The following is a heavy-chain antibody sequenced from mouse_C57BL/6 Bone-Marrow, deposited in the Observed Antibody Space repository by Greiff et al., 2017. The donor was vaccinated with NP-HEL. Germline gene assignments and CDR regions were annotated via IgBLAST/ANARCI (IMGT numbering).Heavy chain of an antibody. CDR3: ARESYDYWYFDV. CDR1: GYAFSSYW. D-gene: IGHD2-3*01. Sequence: VQVVESGAELVKPGASVKISCKASGYAFSSYWMNWVKQRPGKGLEWIGQIYPGDGDTNYNGKFKGKATLTADKSSSTAYMQLSSLTSEDSAVYFCARESYDYWYFDVWGTGTTVTVSS. CDR2: IYPGDGDT. V-gene: IGHV1-80*01. J-gene: IGHJ1*03.